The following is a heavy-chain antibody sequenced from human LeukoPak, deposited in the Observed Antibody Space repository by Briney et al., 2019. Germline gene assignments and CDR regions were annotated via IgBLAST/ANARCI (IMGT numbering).Heavy chain of an antibody. D-gene: IGHD5-12*01. CDR3: ARDKNRGGYDYPPLV. J-gene: IGHJ4*02. Sequence: GASVKVSCKASGYTFTSYGISWVRQAPGQGLEWMGWISAYNVNTNYAQKLQGGGTMTTDTSTSTAYMELRSLRSDDTAVYYCARDKNRGGYDYPPLVWGQGTLVTVSS. CDR1: GYTFTSYG. V-gene: IGHV1-18*01. CDR2: ISAYNVNT.